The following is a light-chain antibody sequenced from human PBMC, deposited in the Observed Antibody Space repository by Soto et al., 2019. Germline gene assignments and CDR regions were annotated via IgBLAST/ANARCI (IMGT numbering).Light chain of an antibody. CDR3: AAWDDGLSRVV. J-gene: IGLJ3*02. CDR2: RNN. V-gene: IGLV1-47*01. Sequence: QSVLTQPPSASGTPGQRVTVSCSGSSSNIETIYVYWYQRLPGTAPKLLIFRNNQRPSGVPDRFSGSKSDTSASLAISGLRSEDEADYFCAAWDDGLSRVVFGGGTKVTVL. CDR1: SSNIETIY.